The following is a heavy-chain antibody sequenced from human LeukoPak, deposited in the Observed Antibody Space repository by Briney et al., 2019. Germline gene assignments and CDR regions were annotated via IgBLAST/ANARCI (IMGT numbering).Heavy chain of an antibody. Sequence: QPGGSLRLSCADSGFTFDDYAIHWVRQPPGKGLEWVSGINWNGGDVAHADSVKGRVTISRDDAKSSVYLQMNSLRTEDTAVYYCPKAATAEMGREWYFEYWGQGTLVTVSS. CDR1: GFTFDDYA. CDR3: PKAATAEMGREWYFEY. CDR2: INWNGGDV. D-gene: IGHD3-3*01. J-gene: IGHJ4*02. V-gene: IGHV3-9*01.